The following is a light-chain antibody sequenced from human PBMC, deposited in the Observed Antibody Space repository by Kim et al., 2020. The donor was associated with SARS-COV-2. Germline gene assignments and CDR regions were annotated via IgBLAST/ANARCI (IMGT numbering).Light chain of an antibody. CDR1: SNNVGDQG. Sequence: QAGLTQPPSVSKGLRQIAILTCTGNSNNVGDQGVCWLRQDQGHPPKLLASATHMRPSGISERISSSRSGNTGSLIITGLQPEDEADYYCAAWDSSLSVWVFGGGTQLTVL. CDR2: ATH. V-gene: IGLV10-54*04. J-gene: IGLJ3*02. CDR3: AAWDSSLSVWV.